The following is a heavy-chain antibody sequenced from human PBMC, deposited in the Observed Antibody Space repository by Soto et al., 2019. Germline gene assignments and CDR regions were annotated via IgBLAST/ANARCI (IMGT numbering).Heavy chain of an antibody. CDR3: ASPYGGSGSYYDPAY. CDR1: GYSFTSYW. V-gene: IGHV5-51*01. D-gene: IGHD3-10*01. J-gene: IGHJ4*02. Sequence: GESLKISCKGSGYSFTSYWIGWVRQMPGKGLEWMGIIYPGDSDTRYSPSFQGQVTISADKSISTAYLQWSSLKASDTAMYYCASPYGGSGSYYDPAYWGQGTLVTVSS. CDR2: IYPGDSDT.